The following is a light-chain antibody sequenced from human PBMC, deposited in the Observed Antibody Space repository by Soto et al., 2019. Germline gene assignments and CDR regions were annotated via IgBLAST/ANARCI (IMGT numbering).Light chain of an antibody. CDR2: RAS. Sequence: DSLMTQSPSCLSPSIGDGVTLTSRASQSISRHFNWYQQKPGRPPRLLIYRASNLQSGLPSRFSGSASGTDSTLTISSLLPEDFATYYCQQGYSTPVTFGQGTRLEIK. V-gene: IGKV1-39*01. CDR1: QSISRH. J-gene: IGKJ5*01. CDR3: QQGYSTPVT.